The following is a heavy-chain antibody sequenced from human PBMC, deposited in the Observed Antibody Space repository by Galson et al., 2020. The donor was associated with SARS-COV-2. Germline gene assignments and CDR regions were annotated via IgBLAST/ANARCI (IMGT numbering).Heavy chain of an antibody. CDR1: GFTFSRYE. D-gene: IGHD6-13*01. V-gene: IGHV3-48*03. CDR2: ISSSGTTM. CDR3: ARDPSSSWYNWFDP. J-gene: IGHJ5*02. Sequence: GESLKISCAASGFTFSRYEMNWVRQAPGKGLEWVSYISSSGTTMYYADSVKGRFTISRDNAKNSLYLQMNSLRAEDTALYYCARDPSSSWYNWFDPWGQGTLVTVSS.